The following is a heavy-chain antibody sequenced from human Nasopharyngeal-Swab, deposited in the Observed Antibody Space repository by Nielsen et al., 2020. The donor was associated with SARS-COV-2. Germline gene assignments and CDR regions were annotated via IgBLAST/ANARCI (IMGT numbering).Heavy chain of an antibody. V-gene: IGHV4-4*02. CDR3: ARDYGGNSFDL. Sequence: SETLSLTCGVSGDSITTNHWWNWVRQPPGKGLEWIGAMYHTGTTNYNPSLKGRVIISMDKSNNQFSLKVISVTAADTAVYYCARDYGGNSFDLWGRGTLVTVSS. J-gene: IGHJ2*01. CDR2: MYHTGTT. D-gene: IGHD4-23*01. CDR1: GDSITTNHW.